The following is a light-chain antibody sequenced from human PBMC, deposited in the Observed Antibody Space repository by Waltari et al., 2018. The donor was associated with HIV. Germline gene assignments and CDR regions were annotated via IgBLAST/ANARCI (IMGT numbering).Light chain of an antibody. Sequence: EIVFTQSPATLSLSPGERATLSCSASQSVNRYLAWFQQKPGQAPRLLIYEASNRATGIPARFSGSGSGTDFTLTIASLEPEDFAIYYCQQRSNWPLTFGGGTKVEIK. V-gene: IGKV3-11*01. J-gene: IGKJ4*01. CDR1: QSVNRY. CDR2: EAS. CDR3: QQRSNWPLT.